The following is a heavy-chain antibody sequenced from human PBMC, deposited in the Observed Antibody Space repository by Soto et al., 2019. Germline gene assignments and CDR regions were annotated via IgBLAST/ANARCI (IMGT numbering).Heavy chain of an antibody. V-gene: IGHV3-30*18. CDR2: ISNDGKKK. CDR1: GFTFSNFG. J-gene: IGHJ4*02. Sequence: QVQLVESGGGVVQPGRSLRLSCAASGFTFSNFGFHWVRQAPGKGLEWVASISNDGKKKYYADSVEGRFTISRDKSKSTLFLQMNSLTTEDTALYFCAKEGGLLIPPDSTYSPLDHWGQGTLVTVSS. D-gene: IGHD2-21*01. CDR3: AKEGGLLIPPDSTYSPLDH.